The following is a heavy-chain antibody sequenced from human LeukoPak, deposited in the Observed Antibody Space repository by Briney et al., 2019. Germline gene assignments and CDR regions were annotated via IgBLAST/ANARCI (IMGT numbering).Heavy chain of an antibody. CDR1: GGTFSSYA. D-gene: IGHD4-17*01. V-gene: IGHV1-69*04. J-gene: IGHJ4*02. CDR3: ARMTTVIPFDY. CDR2: IIPILGIA. Sequence: WASVKVSCKASGGTFSSYAISWVRQAPGQGLEWMGRIIPILGIANYAQKFQGRVTITADKSTSTAYMELSSLRSEDTAVYYCARMTTVIPFDYWGQGTLVTVPS.